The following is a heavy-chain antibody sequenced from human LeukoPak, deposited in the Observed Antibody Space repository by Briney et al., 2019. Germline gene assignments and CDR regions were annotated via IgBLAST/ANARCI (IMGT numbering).Heavy chain of an antibody. CDR2: INSDGSST. D-gene: IGHD2-15*01. Sequence: GGSLRLSCAASGFTFSSYWMHWVRQAPGKGLVWVSRINSDGSSTSYADSVKGRFTISRDNSKNTLYLQMNSLRAEDTAVYYCTKATLGHCSGAQCYPLDSWGQGTLVTVSS. V-gene: IGHV3-74*01. CDR1: GFTFSSYW. CDR3: TKATLGHCSGAQCYPLDS. J-gene: IGHJ4*02.